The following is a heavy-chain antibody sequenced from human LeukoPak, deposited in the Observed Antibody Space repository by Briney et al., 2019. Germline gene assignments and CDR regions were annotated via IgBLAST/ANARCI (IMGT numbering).Heavy chain of an antibody. V-gene: IGHV3-53*01. J-gene: IGHJ3*02. CDR3: ARGLVATMLDAFDI. D-gene: IGHD5-12*01. CDR2: IDSGGST. CDR1: GFTVSSSF. Sequence: PGGSLRLSCAASGFTVSSSFVNWVRQAPGKGLEWVSVIDSGGSTYYADSVKGRFTISRDNSKNTLYLQINSLRAEDTAVYYCARGLVATMLDAFDIWGQGTMVTVSS.